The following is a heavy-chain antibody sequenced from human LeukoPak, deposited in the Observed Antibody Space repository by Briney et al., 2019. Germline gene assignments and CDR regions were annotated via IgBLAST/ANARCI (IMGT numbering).Heavy chain of an antibody. Sequence: GGSLRLSCATSGFNFDRYTIHWVRQAPGKGLEWVSLAGWAGGTTFYSDSVKGRFTISRDSGRKSVYLQMNSLTTDDTAFYFCAKELDTMFFDYWGQGALVTVSS. CDR2: AGWAGGTT. J-gene: IGHJ4*02. CDR1: GFNFDRYT. D-gene: IGHD3-10*02. V-gene: IGHV3-43*01. CDR3: AKELDTMFFDY.